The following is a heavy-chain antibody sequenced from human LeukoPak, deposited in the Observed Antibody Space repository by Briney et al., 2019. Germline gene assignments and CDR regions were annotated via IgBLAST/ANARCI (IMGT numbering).Heavy chain of an antibody. Sequence: GGSLRLSCAASGFTFSTYWMSWVRQAPGKGLEWVADIKQDGTEKYYVDSVKGRFTISRDNAKKSLYLQMNSLRAEDTAVYYCARAYQLLFVDTHFDYWGQGTLVTVSS. CDR1: GFTFSTYW. J-gene: IGHJ4*02. V-gene: IGHV3-7*01. CDR2: IKQDGTEK. D-gene: IGHD2-2*01. CDR3: ARAYQLLFVDTHFDY.